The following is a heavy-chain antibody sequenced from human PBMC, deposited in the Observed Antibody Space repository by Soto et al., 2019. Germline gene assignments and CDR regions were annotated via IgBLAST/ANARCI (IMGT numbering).Heavy chain of an antibody. D-gene: IGHD3-10*01. CDR2: IKRKGDSVTP. CDR1: GFTFTDAW. CDR3: VREYNHYGAGTFGGNYFDY. J-gene: IGHJ4*02. V-gene: IGHV3-15*01. Sequence: EVQLVESGGGLVKPGGSLRLSCAASGFTFTDAWMSWVRQAPGKGLEWVGRIKRKGDSVTPDYAAPVKGRFTISRDDSRNTVYLQMNSLRTADSAVYYCVREYNHYGAGTFGGNYFDYWGQGTPVTVSS.